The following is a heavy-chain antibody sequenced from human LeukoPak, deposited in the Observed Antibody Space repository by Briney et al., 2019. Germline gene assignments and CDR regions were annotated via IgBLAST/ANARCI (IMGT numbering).Heavy chain of an antibody. Sequence: GGSLRLSCAVSGFTFSDYAMSWVRQGPGKRLEWVSVMSGSGRSTYYADSVKGRFTISRDNSKNTFYLQVSSLRVDDTAIYFCAKARGYCSGGSCYRYAFDIWGQGTMVTVSS. CDR2: MSGSGRST. CDR1: GFTFSDYA. V-gene: IGHV3-23*01. D-gene: IGHD2-15*01. J-gene: IGHJ3*02. CDR3: AKARGYCSGGSCYRYAFDI.